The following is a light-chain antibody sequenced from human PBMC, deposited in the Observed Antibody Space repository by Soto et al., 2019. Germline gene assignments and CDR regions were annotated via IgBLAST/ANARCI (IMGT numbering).Light chain of an antibody. CDR1: QSFSSY. J-gene: IGKJ1*01. CDR3: QQRSNWPPWT. CDR2: DAS. Sequence: EIVLTQSPATLSLSPGGRATLSCRASQSFSSYLAWYQQKPGQAPRLLIYDASNRATGIPARFSGSGSGTDFTLTISSLEPEDFAVYYCQQRSNWPPWTFGQGTKVDI. V-gene: IGKV3-11*01.